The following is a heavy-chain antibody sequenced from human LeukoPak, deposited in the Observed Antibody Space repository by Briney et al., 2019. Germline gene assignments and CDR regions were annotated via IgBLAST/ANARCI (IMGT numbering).Heavy chain of an antibody. Sequence: GGTLRLSCAASGFTFSKYGMTWVRQAPGKGLEWVSTISDTGDSTYYADSVKGRFTISRDNSENTLYLQMNGLRAEDTAIYFCATGAYCDHWGQGTLVTVSS. V-gene: IGHV3-23*01. CDR2: ISDTGDST. CDR3: ATGAYCDH. J-gene: IGHJ4*02. CDR1: GFTFSKYG.